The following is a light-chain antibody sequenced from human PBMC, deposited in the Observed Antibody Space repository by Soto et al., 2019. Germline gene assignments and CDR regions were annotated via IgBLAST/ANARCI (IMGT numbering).Light chain of an antibody. Sequence: DIQLTQSPSFLSASVGDRVTITCRASQDISNYLAWYQQKPGTAPKLLIYAASTLQSGVPSRFGGSGSGTEFTLTIHSLQPEDLATYHCQQLSRCPLTFGGGTKVEIK. CDR1: QDISNY. CDR3: QQLSRCPLT. CDR2: AAS. V-gene: IGKV1-9*01. J-gene: IGKJ4*01.